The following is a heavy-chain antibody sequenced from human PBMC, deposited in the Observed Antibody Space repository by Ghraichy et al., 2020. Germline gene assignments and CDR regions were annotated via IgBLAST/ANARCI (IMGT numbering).Heavy chain of an antibody. J-gene: IGHJ2*01. CDR1: GFTVSSNY. Sequence: GGSLRLSCAASGFTVSSNYMSWVRQAPGKGLEWVSVIYSGGSTYYADSVKGRFTISRDNSKNTLYLQMNSLRAEDTAVYYCARVILQQLWSEPRNWYFDLWGRGTLVTVSS. CDR2: IYSGGST. CDR3: ARVILQQLWSEPRNWYFDL. D-gene: IGHD5-18*01. V-gene: IGHV3-53*01.